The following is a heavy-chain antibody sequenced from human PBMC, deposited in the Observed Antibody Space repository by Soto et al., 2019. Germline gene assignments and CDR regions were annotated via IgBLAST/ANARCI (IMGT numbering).Heavy chain of an antibody. CDR1: GFTFSSYA. Sequence: QVQLVESGGGVVQPGRSLRLSCAASGFTFSSYAMHWVRQAPGKGLEWVAVISYDGSNKYYADSVKGRFTISRDNSKNTLYLQMNSLRAEDTAVYYCARGNYYDAFDIWGQGTMVTVSS. CDR3: ARGNYYDAFDI. D-gene: IGHD3-10*01. CDR2: ISYDGSNK. V-gene: IGHV3-30-3*01. J-gene: IGHJ3*02.